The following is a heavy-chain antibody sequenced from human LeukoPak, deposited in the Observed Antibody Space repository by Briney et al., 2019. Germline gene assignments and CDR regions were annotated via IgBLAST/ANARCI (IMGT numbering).Heavy chain of an antibody. Sequence: SETLSLTCTVSGDSISTYYWSWFRQPAGRGLEWIGRIYASGSTHYSPSLKSRVTMLLDPSKNQFSLKLISVTAADTAVYYCARDRGGSRPYYFDYWGQGTLVTVSS. J-gene: IGHJ4*02. CDR3: ARDRGGSRPYYFDY. CDR2: IYASGST. CDR1: GDSISTYY. D-gene: IGHD1-26*01. V-gene: IGHV4-4*07.